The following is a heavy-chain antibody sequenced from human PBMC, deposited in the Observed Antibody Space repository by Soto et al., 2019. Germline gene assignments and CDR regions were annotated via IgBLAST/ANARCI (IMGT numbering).Heavy chain of an antibody. Sequence: ASVKVSCKASGFTFSTSDINWVRQAPGQGLQWMGWMNANVDATDSPQEFKGRVTMTWNASISTAYMELSNLKSDDTAVYYCAREVVDGSSLWLDPWGQGTLVTVSS. CDR2: MNANVDAT. J-gene: IGHJ5*02. D-gene: IGHD3-10*01. CDR3: AREVVDGSSLWLDP. V-gene: IGHV1-8*01. CDR1: GFTFSTSD.